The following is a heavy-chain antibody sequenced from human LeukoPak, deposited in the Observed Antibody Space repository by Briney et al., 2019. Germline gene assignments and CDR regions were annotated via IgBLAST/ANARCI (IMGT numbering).Heavy chain of an antibody. J-gene: IGHJ3*02. V-gene: IGHV4-38-2*02. CDR1: GYSISSGYY. CDR2: INHSGST. CDR3: ATNDILTGYYIEAFDI. Sequence: SETLSLTCTVSGYSISSGYYWGWIRQPPGKGLEWIGEINHSGSTNYNPSLKSRVTISVDTSKNQFSLKLSSVTAADTAVYYCATNDILTGYYIEAFDIWGQGTMVTVSS. D-gene: IGHD3-9*01.